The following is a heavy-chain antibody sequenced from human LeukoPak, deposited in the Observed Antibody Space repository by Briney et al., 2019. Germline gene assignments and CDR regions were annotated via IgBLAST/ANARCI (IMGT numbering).Heavy chain of an antibody. Sequence: NTSETLSLTCTVSGGSISSSSYYWGWIRQPPGKGLEWIGSIYYSGSTYYNPSLKSRVTISVDTSKNQFSLKLSSVTAADTAVYYCASKPRVFGMGAFDIWGQGTMVTVSS. CDR3: ASKPRVFGMGAFDI. CDR2: IYYSGST. V-gene: IGHV4-39*07. D-gene: IGHD3-16*01. CDR1: GGSISSSSYY. J-gene: IGHJ3*02.